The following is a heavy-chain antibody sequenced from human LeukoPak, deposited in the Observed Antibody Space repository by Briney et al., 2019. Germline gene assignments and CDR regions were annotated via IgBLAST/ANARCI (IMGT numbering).Heavy chain of an antibody. CDR2: IYTDGTT. J-gene: IGHJ4*02. V-gene: IGHV3-53*01. D-gene: IGHD3-10*01. CDR1: GYTVSTNY. Sequence: GGSLRLSCAASGYTVSTNYMSWVRQAPGKGLEWVSIIYTDGTTKYADSVKGRFTMSRDNSKNTLFLQMNSLRAEHTAVYYCARNFFGSGSFYFEPSYYFDYWDQGTPVTVSS. CDR3: ARNFFGSGSFYFEPSYYFDY.